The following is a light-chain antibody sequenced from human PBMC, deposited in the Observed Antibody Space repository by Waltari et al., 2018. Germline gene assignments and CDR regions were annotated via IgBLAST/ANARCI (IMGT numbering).Light chain of an antibody. CDR1: SRDVGGYNY. CDR2: DVS. V-gene: IGLV2-14*01. J-gene: IGLJ3*02. CDR3: SSYTSSSTWV. Sequence: QSALTQPASVSGSPGQSITISCTGTSRDVGGYNYVSWYQQHPGKAPKVMSYDVSKRPSGVSNRFSGSKSGNTASLTISGLQAEDEADYYCSSYTSSSTWVFGGGTKLTVL.